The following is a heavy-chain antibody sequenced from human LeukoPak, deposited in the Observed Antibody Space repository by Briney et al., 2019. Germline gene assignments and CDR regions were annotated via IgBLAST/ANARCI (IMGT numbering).Heavy chain of an antibody. Sequence: GGSLRLSCAASGFTFSSYGMHWVRQAPGKGLEWVAFIRNDGSNKYYADSVKGRFTISRDNSTSPLYLQMNSLRAEDPAVYYCATALHVVVPAAIWAGVDYWGPGTLVTVPS. D-gene: IGHD2-2*02. J-gene: IGHJ4*02. CDR2: IRNDGSNK. CDR1: GFTFSSYG. CDR3: ATALHVVVPAAIWAGVDY. V-gene: IGHV3-30*02.